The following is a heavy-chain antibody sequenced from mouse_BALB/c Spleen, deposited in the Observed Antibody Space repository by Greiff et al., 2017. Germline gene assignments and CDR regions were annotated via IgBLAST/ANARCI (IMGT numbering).Heavy chain of an antibody. CDR3: ARPGSSYDYAMDY. CDR1: GFSLTSYG. J-gene: IGHJ4*01. Sequence: VQVVESGPGLVQPSQSLSITCTVSGFSLTSYGVHWVRQSPGKGLEWLGVIWSGGSTDYNAAFISRLSISKDNSKSQVFFKMNSLQANDTAIYYCARPGSSYDYAMDYWGQGTSVTVSS. CDR2: IWSGGST. V-gene: IGHV2-2*02. D-gene: IGHD1-1*01.